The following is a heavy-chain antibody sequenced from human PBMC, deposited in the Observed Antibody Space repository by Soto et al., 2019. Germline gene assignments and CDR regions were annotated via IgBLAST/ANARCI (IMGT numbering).Heavy chain of an antibody. CDR3: ATERGYSRYDNWFDS. J-gene: IGHJ5*01. Sequence: EVQLLESGGGLVQPGGSLRLSCAASGFTFSSYAMSWVRQAPGQGLEWVSAISGSGGTTYYADSVKGRFTISRDNSENKLYLKMSNLRAEDTDVYYCATERGYSRYDNWFDSWGHGTLVTVSS. CDR2: ISGSGGTT. V-gene: IGHV3-23*01. CDR1: GFTFSSYA. D-gene: IGHD5-12*01.